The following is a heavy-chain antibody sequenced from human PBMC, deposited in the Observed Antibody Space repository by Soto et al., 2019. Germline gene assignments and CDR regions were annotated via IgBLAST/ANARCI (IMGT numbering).Heavy chain of an antibody. D-gene: IGHD3-10*01. CDR2: ISYDGSNK. J-gene: IGHJ4*02. CDR3: AKDRSLVRGPMPY. Sequence: GGSLRLSCAASGFTFSSYGMHWVRQAPGKGLEWVAVISYDGSNKYYADSVKGRFAISRDNSKNTLYLQMNSLRAEDTAVYYCAKDRSLVRGPMPYWGQGTLVTVSS. V-gene: IGHV3-30*18. CDR1: GFTFSSYG.